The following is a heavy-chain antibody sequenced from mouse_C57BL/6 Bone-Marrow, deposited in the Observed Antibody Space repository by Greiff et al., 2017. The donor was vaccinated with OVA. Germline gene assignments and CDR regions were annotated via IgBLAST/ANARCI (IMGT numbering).Heavy chain of an antibody. J-gene: IGHJ2*01. CDR2: ISYDGSN. CDR1: GYSITSGYY. V-gene: IGHV3-6*01. CDR3: ARGGNYYGSSPYYFDY. Sequence: DVKLQESGPGLVKPSQSLSLTCSVTGYSITSGYYWNWIRQFPGNKLEWMGYISYDGSNNYNPSLKNRISITRDTSKNQFFLKLNSVTTEDTATYYCARGGNYYGSSPYYFDYWGQGTTLTVSS. D-gene: IGHD1-1*01.